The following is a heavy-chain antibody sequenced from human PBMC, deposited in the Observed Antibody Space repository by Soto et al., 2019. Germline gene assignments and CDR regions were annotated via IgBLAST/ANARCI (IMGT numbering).Heavy chain of an antibody. D-gene: IGHD3-22*01. CDR2: IIPSSGTA. CDR3: ARDRGPSSGYYPYWFDP. Sequence: QVQLVQSGAEVKKPGSSVKVSCKASGGTFSSYAISWVRQAPGQGLEWMGEIIPSSGTANYAQKFQGRVTITADESTSTAYMELSSLRSEDTAVYYCARDRGPSSGYYPYWFDPWGQGTLVTVAA. V-gene: IGHV1-69*12. CDR1: GGTFSSYA. J-gene: IGHJ5*02.